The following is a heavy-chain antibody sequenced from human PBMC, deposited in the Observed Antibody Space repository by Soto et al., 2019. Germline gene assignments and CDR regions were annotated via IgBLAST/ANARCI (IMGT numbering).Heavy chain of an antibody. V-gene: IGHV4-4*02. CDR1: GSSISSSNW. D-gene: IGHD4-17*01. CDR2: IHHDGST. Sequence: QVQLQESGPGLVKPSGTLSLTCAVSGSSISSSNWWSWVRQPPGEGLEWIGEIHHDGSTNYNPSLKSRVTISVDKSKTQFSLKLSSVTAAATAVYYCARTPYGVPFDYWGQGTLVTVSS. CDR3: ARTPYGVPFDY. J-gene: IGHJ4*02.